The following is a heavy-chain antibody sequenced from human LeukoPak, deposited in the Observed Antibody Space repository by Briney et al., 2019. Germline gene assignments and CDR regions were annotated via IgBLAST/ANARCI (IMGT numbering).Heavy chain of an antibody. CDR3: ARDMDSGPDFFDY. CDR1: GYTFTGYY. CDR2: INPHSGGT. Sequence: ASVTLSCTASGYTFTGYYMHWVRQAPGQGLEWMGWINPHSGGTDHAQKFQGRVTMTRDTSISTAYMELSRLRSDDTAVYYCARDMDSGPDFFDYWGRGTLVTVSS. V-gene: IGHV1-2*02. J-gene: IGHJ4*02. D-gene: IGHD1-26*01.